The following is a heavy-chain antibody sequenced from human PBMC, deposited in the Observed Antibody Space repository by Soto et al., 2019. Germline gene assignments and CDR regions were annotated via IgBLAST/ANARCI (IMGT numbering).Heavy chain of an antibody. CDR2: IYYSGST. CDR3: ARLSLDYGDYHPTTGPFDI. CDR1: GGSISSYY. Sequence: PSETLSLTCTVSGGSISSYYWRWIRQPPGKGLEWSGYIYYSGSTNYNPSLKSRVTISVDTSKNQFSLKLSSVTAADTAVYYCARLSLDYGDYHPTTGPFDISARGTMVPVSS. J-gene: IGHJ3*02. D-gene: IGHD4-17*01. V-gene: IGHV4-59*01.